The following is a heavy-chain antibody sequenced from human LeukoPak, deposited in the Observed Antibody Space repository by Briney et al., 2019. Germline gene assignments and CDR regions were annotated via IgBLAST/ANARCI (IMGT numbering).Heavy chain of an antibody. CDR3: AKCMSATGVCLNFDS. J-gene: IGHJ4*02. V-gene: IGHV3-23*01. D-gene: IGHD2-8*01. CDR1: GFTFTTYA. CDR2: ISGGDSGT. Sequence: GGSLRLSCEASGFTFTTYAMSWVRQAPGKGLQWVSGISGGDSGTYYTDSVRGRFTISRDDSKDTVYLQINSLRAEDTAVYYCAKCMSATGVCLNFDSWGQGILVTVSS.